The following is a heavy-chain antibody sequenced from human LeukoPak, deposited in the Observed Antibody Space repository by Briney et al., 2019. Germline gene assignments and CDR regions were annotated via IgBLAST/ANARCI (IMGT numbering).Heavy chain of an antibody. V-gene: IGHV1-69*13. CDR3: ARGLTETIFGVAKGHYYYYYMDV. J-gene: IGHJ6*03. D-gene: IGHD3-3*01. Sequence: SVKVSCKASGGTFSSYAISWVRQAPGQGLEWMGGIIPIFGTANYAQKFQGRVTITADESTSTAYMELSSLRSEDTAVYYCARGLTETIFGVAKGHYYYYYMDVWGKGTTVTVSS. CDR1: GGTFSSYA. CDR2: IIPIFGTA.